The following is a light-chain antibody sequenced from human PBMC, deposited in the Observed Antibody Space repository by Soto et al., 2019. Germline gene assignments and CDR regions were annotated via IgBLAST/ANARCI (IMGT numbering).Light chain of an antibody. CDR1: SSDVGGYTY. CDR2: DVS. CDR3: SSYAASNTLI. Sequence: QSVLTQPPSASGSPGQSVTLSCTGTSSDVGGYTYVSWYQQHPGKAPKLLIYDVSKRPSGVSDRFSGSKSGNTASLTVSGLQAEDEADYFCSSYAASNTLIFGGGTKLTVL. V-gene: IGLV2-8*01. J-gene: IGLJ2*01.